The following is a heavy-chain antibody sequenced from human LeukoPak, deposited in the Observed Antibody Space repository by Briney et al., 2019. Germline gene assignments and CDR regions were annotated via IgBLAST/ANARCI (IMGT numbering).Heavy chain of an antibody. CDR2: IDPNSGGT. CDR3: AREVVYCSGVSCPHDY. J-gene: IGHJ4*02. V-gene: IGHV1-2*02. CDR1: RYTFSGYY. D-gene: IGHD2-15*01. Sequence: GASVKVSCKASRYTFSGYYIHWVRQAPGQGLEWMGWIDPNSGGTNYAQKFQGRVTMTREKSISTAYMDLSRLRSDDTAVYYCAREVVYCSGVSCPHDYWGQGTLVTVSS.